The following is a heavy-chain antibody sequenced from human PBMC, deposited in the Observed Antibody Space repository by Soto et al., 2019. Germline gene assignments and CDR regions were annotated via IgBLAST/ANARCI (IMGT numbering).Heavy chain of an antibody. CDR2: ISSSSSYI. J-gene: IGHJ4*02. CDR1: GFTFSSYS. D-gene: IGHD3-22*01. CDR3: ASSPSYYDSSGYHFDY. Sequence: GGSLRLSCAASGFTFSSYSMNWVRQAPGKGLEWVSSISSSSSYIYYADSVKGRFTISRDNAKNSLYLQMNSLRAEDTAVYYCASSPSYYDSSGYHFDYWGQGTLVTVSS. V-gene: IGHV3-21*01.